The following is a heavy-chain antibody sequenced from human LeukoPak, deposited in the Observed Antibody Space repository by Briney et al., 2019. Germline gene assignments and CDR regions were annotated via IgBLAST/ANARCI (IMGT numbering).Heavy chain of an antibody. CDR2: IRSKAYGGTT. Sequence: PGGSLRLSCTASGFTLGDYAMSWVRQAPAKGLERGGFIRSKAYGGTTEYAASVKGRFTISRDDSKSIAYLQMNSLKTEDTAVYYCTRGRSYYYDSSGFDYWGQGTLVTVSS. CDR3: TRGRSYYYDSSGFDY. D-gene: IGHD3-22*01. J-gene: IGHJ4*02. V-gene: IGHV3-49*04. CDR1: GFTLGDYA.